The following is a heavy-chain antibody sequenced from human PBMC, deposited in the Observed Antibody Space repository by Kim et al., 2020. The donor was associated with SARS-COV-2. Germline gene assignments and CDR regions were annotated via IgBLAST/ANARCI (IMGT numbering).Heavy chain of an antibody. V-gene: IGHV3-33*05. D-gene: IGHD3-10*01. CDR2: ISYDGSNK. J-gene: IGHJ4*02. Sequence: GGSLRLSCAASGFTFSSYGMHWVRQAPGKGLEWVAVISYDGSNKYYADSVKGRFTISRDNSKNTLYLQMNSLRAEDTAVYYCARDGFGELLYYFDYWGQGTLVTVSS. CDR1: GFTFSSYG. CDR3: ARDGFGELLYYFDY.